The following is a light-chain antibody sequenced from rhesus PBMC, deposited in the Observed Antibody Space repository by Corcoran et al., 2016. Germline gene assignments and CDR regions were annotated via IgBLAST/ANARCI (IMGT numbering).Light chain of an antibody. CDR3: QQYSNRWT. CDR1: QSVSSN. V-gene: IGKV3-42*03. CDR2: GAS. Sequence: EIVMTQSPATLSLSPGERATLSCRASQSVSSNLAWYQQKPGQAPRIVIYGASSRATGIPDRFSGSGSGKEFTLTISSLETEDFAVYYCQQYSNRWTFGQGTKVEIK. J-gene: IGKJ1*01.